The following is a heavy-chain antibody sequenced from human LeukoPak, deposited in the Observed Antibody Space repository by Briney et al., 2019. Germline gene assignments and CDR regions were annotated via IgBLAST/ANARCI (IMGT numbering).Heavy chain of an antibody. V-gene: IGHV3-20*04. CDR3: ARDPAQEERHDY. CDR2: INCNGGST. CDR1: GFTFDVYG. J-gene: IGHJ4*02. D-gene: IGHD1-26*01. Sequence: PGASLTLSCAASGFTFDVYGMRCVPQAPGEGPEWGSGINCNGGSTGYADSVKGRFTISRDNAKNSLYLQMNSLRAEDTALYYCARDPAQEERHDYWGQGTLVTVSS.